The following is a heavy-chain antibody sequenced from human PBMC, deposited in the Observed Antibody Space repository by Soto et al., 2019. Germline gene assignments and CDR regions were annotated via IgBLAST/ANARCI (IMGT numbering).Heavy chain of an antibody. D-gene: IGHD6-13*01. CDR2: ISSSSSTI. J-gene: IGHJ5*02. Sequence: GGSLRLSCAASGFTFNSYSMNWVRQAPGKGLEWVSYISSSSSTIYYADSVKGRFTISRDNAKNSLYLQMNSLRAEDTAVYYCAREDSSSWLNWFDPWGQGTLVTVSS. V-gene: IGHV3-48*01. CDR1: GFTFNSYS. CDR3: AREDSSSWLNWFDP.